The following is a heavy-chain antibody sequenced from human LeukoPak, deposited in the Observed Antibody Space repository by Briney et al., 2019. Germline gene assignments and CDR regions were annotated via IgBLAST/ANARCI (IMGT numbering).Heavy chain of an antibody. J-gene: IGHJ3*02. CDR2: INPSGGST. V-gene: IGHV1-46*01. Sequence: GASVRVSCTAPGYTFSGSFMHWVRQAPGQGLEWMGIINPSGGSTSYAQKFQGRVTMTRDTSTSTVYMELSSLRSDDTAVYYYARAPGAFDIWGQGTMVTVSS. CDR3: ARAPGAFDI. CDR1: GYTFSGSF.